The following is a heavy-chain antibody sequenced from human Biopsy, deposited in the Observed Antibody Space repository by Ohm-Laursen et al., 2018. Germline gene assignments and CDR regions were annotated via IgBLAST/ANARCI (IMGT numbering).Heavy chain of an antibody. Sequence: LSLTCTVSGGSVSSNTDYWAWLRQPPGKGLEWIGSIFYTGIIFYNPSLKSRVSISVDTSKNQFSLNLNSVTASDTALYYCARHPTGFWFDPWGQGTLVTVSS. V-gene: IGHV4-39*01. CDR3: ARHPTGFWFDP. J-gene: IGHJ5*02. CDR2: IFYTGII. CDR1: GGSVSSNTDY.